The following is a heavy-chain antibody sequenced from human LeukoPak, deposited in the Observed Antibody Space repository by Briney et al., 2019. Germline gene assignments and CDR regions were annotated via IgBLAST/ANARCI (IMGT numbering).Heavy chain of an antibody. Sequence: SETLSLTCAVFNASVTSHHWAWIRQPAGRGLEWVGRVHFSGSTNYNPFLRSRVALSLDKTKNELSLTLKSVSAADPAVYYCARDDSSRDDSGGYHYWGRGVLVSVSS. D-gene: IGHD3-22*01. J-gene: IGHJ4*02. CDR3: ARDDSSRDDSGGYHY. V-gene: IGHV4-4*07. CDR1: NASVTSHH. CDR2: VHFSGST.